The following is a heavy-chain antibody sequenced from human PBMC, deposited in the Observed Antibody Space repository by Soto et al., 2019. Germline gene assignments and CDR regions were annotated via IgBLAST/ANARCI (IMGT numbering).Heavy chain of an antibody. CDR2: IYSGGTT. J-gene: IGHJ4*02. CDR3: ATRTITLPH. V-gene: IGHV3-66*01. D-gene: IGHD5-12*01. Sequence: EVNLVESGGGLVQPGGSLRLSCAASRFAVSDNYMSWVRQAPGKGLEFVSLIYSGGTTRYADSVKGRFTISRDNSKNTLNLQMNNLRAEDTAVYYCATRTITLPHWGQGTMVTVSS. CDR1: RFAVSDNY.